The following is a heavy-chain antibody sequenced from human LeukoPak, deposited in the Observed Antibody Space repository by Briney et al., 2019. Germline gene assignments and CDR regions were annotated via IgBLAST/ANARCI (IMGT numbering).Heavy chain of an antibody. CDR2: INHSGST. D-gene: IGHD2-2*01. Sequence: PSETLSLTCAVYGGSFSGYYWSWIRQPPGKGLEWIGEINHSGSTNYNPSLKSRVTISVDTSKNQFSLKLSSVTAADTAVYYCARWYCSSTSCYYAFDYWGQGTLVTVSS. V-gene: IGHV4-34*01. CDR1: GGSFSGYY. CDR3: ARWYCSSTSCYYAFDY. J-gene: IGHJ4*02.